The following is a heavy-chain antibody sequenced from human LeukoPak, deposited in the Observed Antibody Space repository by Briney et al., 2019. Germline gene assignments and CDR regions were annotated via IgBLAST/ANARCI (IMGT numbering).Heavy chain of an antibody. Sequence: SETLSLTCTVSGYSISSGYYWGWIRQPPGKGLEWIGSIYHSGSTYYNPSLKSRVTISVDTSKNQFSLKLSSVTAADTAVYYCARPGESSGPAGFDYWGQGTLVTVSS. J-gene: IGHJ4*02. D-gene: IGHD6-19*01. V-gene: IGHV4-38-2*02. CDR1: GYSISSGYY. CDR3: ARPGESSGPAGFDY. CDR2: IYHSGST.